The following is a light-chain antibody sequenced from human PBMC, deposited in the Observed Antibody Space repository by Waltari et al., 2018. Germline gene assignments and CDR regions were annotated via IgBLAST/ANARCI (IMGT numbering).Light chain of an antibody. V-gene: IGKV3-20*01. CDR2: DAA. Sequence: EIVLTQSPGTLSLSPGERATLSCRASQSVTSNYLGWYQQKPGQAPRLLLYDAANRATGVPDRFSGSGSGTDFALTISRLEPEDFAVYYCQQYGFSPLTFGGGTKVEIK. CDR3: QQYGFSPLT. J-gene: IGKJ4*01. CDR1: QSVTSNY.